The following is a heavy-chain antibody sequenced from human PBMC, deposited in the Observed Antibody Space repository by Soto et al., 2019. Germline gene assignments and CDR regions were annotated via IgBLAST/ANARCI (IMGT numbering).Heavy chain of an antibody. CDR2: IYYSGST. CDR3: ARGGPYIVVVVAATFFDY. J-gene: IGHJ4*02. CDR1: GGSISSGGYY. Sequence: SETLSLTCTVSGGSISSGGYYWSWIRQHPGKGLEWIGYIYYSGSTYYNPSLKSRVTISVDTSKNQFSLKLSSVTAADTAVYYCARGGPYIVVVVAATFFDYWGQGTLVTVSS. V-gene: IGHV4-31*03. D-gene: IGHD2-15*01.